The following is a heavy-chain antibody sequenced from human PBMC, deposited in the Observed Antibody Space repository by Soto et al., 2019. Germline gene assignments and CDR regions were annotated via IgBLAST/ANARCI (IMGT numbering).Heavy chain of an antibody. V-gene: IGHV3-72*01. CDR3: ARWVSGSPDH. Sequence: EVQLVESGGGLVQPGGSLRLSCAASGFTLSDHYMDWVRQAPGKGLEWVGRTKNKANRYTTEYAASVNGRFTISRDDSKNSLYLQMNSLKTEDTAVYYCARWVSGSPDHWGQGTLVTVSS. CDR2: TKNKANRYTT. J-gene: IGHJ4*02. CDR1: GFTLSDHY. D-gene: IGHD1-26*01.